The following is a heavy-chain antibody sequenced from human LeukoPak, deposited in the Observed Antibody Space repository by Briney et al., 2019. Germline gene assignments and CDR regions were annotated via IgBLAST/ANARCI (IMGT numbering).Heavy chain of an antibody. CDR2: IYYSGST. CDR1: GGSISSGGYY. V-gene: IGHV4-31*03. J-gene: IGHJ4*02. D-gene: IGHD2-15*01. CDR3: ARRDCSGGSCYLFY. Sequence: PSETLSLTCTVSGGSISSGGYYWSWIRQHPGKGLEWIGYIYYSGSTYYNPSPKSRVTISVDTSKNQFSLKLSSVTAADTAVYYCARRDCSGGSCYLFYWGQGTLVTVSS.